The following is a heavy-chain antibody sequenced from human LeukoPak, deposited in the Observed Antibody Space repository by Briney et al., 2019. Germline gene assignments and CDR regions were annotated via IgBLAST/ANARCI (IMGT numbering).Heavy chain of an antibody. V-gene: IGHV4-59*01. Sequence: PSETLSLTCTVSGGSIRSYYWIWIRQPPGKGLEWIGYIYYSGSTNYNPSLKSRVTISVDTSKNQFSLKLSSVTAADTAVYYCARDLGGSYYFDSWGQGTLVTVTS. CDR1: GGSIRSYY. J-gene: IGHJ4*02. CDR2: IYYSGST. D-gene: IGHD1-26*01. CDR3: ARDLGGSYYFDS.